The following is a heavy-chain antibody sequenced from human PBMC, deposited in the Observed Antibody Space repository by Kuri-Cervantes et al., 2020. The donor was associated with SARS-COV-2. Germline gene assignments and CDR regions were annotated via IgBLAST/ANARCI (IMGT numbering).Heavy chain of an antibody. Sequence: GESLKISCAASGFTVSSNYMSWVRQAPGKGLEWVSVIYSGGSTYYADSVKGRFTISRHNSKNTLYLQMNSLRAEDTAVYYCARCEYSGYDLDTYFDYWGQGTLVTVSS. CDR3: ARCEYSGYDLDTYFDY. CDR2: IYSGGST. V-gene: IGHV3-53*04. J-gene: IGHJ4*02. D-gene: IGHD5-12*01. CDR1: GFTVSSNY.